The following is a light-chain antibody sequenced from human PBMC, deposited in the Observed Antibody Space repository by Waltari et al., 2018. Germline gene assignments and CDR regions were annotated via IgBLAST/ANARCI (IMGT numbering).Light chain of an antibody. CDR1: QSISSW. CDR2: KAS. CDR3: QQYDSYSGT. J-gene: IGKJ1*01. Sequence: DIQMTQSPSTLSASVGDRVTITCRASQSISSWVAWYQQKPGKAPKLLIYKASSLESGVPSRFSGSGSGTDFTLTISSLQPDDFATYYCQQYDSYSGTFGQGTKVEIK. V-gene: IGKV1-5*03.